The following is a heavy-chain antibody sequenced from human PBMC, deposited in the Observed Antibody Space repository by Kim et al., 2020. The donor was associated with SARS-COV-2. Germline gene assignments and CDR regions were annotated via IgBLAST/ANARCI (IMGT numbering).Heavy chain of an antibody. D-gene: IGHD3-22*01. CDR3: ARDLRRGDSSGYYYASFDY. CDR2: IIPIFGTA. V-gene: IGHV1-69*13. CDR1: GDTFSSYA. J-gene: IGHJ4*02. Sequence: SVKVSCKASGDTFSSYAISWVRQAPGQGLEWMGGIIPIFGTANYAQKFQGRVTITADESTSTAYMELSSLRSEDTAVYYCARDLRRGDSSGYYYASFDYWGQGTLVTVSS.